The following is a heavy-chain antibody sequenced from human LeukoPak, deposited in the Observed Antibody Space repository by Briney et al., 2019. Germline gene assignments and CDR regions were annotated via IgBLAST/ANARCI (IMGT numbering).Heavy chain of an antibody. CDR3: VTFNPSQPFSVGDAFDI. J-gene: IGHJ3*02. Sequence: GESLKISCKGSGYSFSSYWIGWVRQMSGKGLEWMGIIYPGDSDSRYSPSFQGQVTISVDKSISTAYLQWSSLKASDTAMHYCVTFNPSQPFSVGDAFDIWGQGTMVAVSS. CDR2: IYPGDSDS. D-gene: IGHD2/OR15-2a*01. V-gene: IGHV5-51*01. CDR1: GYSFSSYW.